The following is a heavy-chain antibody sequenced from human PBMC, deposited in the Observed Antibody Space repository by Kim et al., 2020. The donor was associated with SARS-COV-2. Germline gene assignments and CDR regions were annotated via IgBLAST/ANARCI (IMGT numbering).Heavy chain of an antibody. CDR3: AGGRGMVRGVLYFDY. CDR2: INTTTGNP. D-gene: IGHD3-10*01. V-gene: IGHV7-4-1*02. CDR1: GYTFTSYA. J-gene: IGHJ4*02. Sequence: ASVKVSCKASGYTFTSYAMNWVRQAPGQGLEGMGWINTTTGNPRYAQGLKGGFVFSLDTSASTAYLQISGLRAEATAVFYCAGGRGMVRGVLYFDYWGKG.